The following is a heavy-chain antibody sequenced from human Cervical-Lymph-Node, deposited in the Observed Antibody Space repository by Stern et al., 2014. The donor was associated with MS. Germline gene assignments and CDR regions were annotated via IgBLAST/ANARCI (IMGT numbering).Heavy chain of an antibody. Sequence: VQLVESEAEVKKPGSSVTVSCKASGGTFTSYAVSWVRQAPGQGLEWVGGIIPIFGTTNYAQKFQGRVTITADESTTTAYMELSSLRSEDTAVYYCARVGGVNWNYGYYFDYWGQGTLVTVSS. CDR3: ARVGGVNWNYGYYFDY. J-gene: IGHJ4*02. V-gene: IGHV1-69*01. CDR2: IIPIFGTT. D-gene: IGHD1-7*01. CDR1: GGTFTSYA.